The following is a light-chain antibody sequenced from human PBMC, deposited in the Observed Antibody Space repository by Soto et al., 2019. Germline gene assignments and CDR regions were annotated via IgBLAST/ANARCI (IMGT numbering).Light chain of an antibody. CDR3: QHYNSYSEA. Sequence: DIQMTQSPSTLSGSVGDRVTITCRASQTISSWLAWYQQKPGKAPKLLIYKASTLKSGVPSRFSGSVSGTEFTLTISSLQPDDFATYYYQHYNSYSEAFGQGTKVDLK. J-gene: IGKJ1*01. CDR1: QTISSW. CDR2: KAS. V-gene: IGKV1-5*03.